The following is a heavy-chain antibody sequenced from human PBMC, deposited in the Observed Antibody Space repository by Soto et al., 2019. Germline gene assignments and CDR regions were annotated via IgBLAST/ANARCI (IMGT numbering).Heavy chain of an antibody. D-gene: IGHD6-13*01. Sequence: EVQLVESGGGLVQPGRSLRLSCAASGFTFDDYAMHWVRQAPGKGLEWVSGISWNSGSIGYADSVKGRFTISRDNAKNSLYLQMNSLRAEDTALYYCAKYIGYSSSWYFDLWGRGTLVTVSS. J-gene: IGHJ2*01. CDR2: ISWNSGSI. CDR3: AKYIGYSSSWYFDL. V-gene: IGHV3-9*01. CDR1: GFTFDDYA.